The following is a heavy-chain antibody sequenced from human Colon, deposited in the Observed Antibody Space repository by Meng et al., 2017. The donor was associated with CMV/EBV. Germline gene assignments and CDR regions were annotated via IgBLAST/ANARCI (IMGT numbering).Heavy chain of an antibody. Sequence: VQLSQRGAEVKRPGSSEKGPCRTSVGSFSNYAVSWVRQAPGQGIAWMGGSVPIFVTPNYAQKFQGRVTVTADESTSTAYMELSSLTSEDTAIYYCARARDRDGLYNFDSWGQGTLVTVSS. CDR3: ARARDRDGLYNFDS. D-gene: IGHD5-24*01. CDR1: VGSFSNYA. CDR2: SVPIFVTP. V-gene: IGHV1-69*12. J-gene: IGHJ4*02.